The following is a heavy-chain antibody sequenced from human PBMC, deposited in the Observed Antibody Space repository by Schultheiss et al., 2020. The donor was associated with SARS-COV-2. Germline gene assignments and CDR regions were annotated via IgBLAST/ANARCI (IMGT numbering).Heavy chain of an antibody. V-gene: IGHV1-46*01. Sequence: ASVKVSCKASGYTFTSYGISWVRQAPGQGLEWMGIINPSGGSTSYAQKFQGRVTMTRDTSTSTVYMELRSLRSEDTAVYYCARDPDLRFLEWPHLVVWGQGTLVTVSS. J-gene: IGHJ4*02. CDR3: ARDPDLRFLEWPHLVV. CDR1: GYTFTSYG. D-gene: IGHD3-3*01. CDR2: INPSGGST.